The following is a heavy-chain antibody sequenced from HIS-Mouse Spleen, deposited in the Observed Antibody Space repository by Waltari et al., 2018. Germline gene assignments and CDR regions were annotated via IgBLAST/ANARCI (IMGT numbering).Heavy chain of an antibody. CDR3: ATYCTNGVCYGRFDY. D-gene: IGHD2-8*01. CDR2: IYYSGST. CDR1: GGFISSSSYY. V-gene: IGHV4-39*07. Sequence: QLQLQESGPGLVKPSETLSLTCTVSGGFISSSSYYWGWIRQPPGKGLEWIGSIYYSGSTYYSPSLRGRVTISVETSKNQFSLKLSSVTAADTAVYYCATYCTNGVCYGRFDYWGQGTLVTVSS. J-gene: IGHJ4*02.